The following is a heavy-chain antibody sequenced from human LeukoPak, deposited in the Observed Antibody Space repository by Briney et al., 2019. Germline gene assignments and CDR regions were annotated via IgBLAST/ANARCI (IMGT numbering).Heavy chain of an antibody. CDR2: ISSNGGST. V-gene: IGHV3-64*01. J-gene: IGHJ4*02. Sequence: GGSLRLSCAASGFTFSSYAMHWVRQAPGKGLEYVSAISSNGGSTYYANSVKGRFTISRDNSKNTLYLQMGSLRAEDTAVYYCAKHRGYSYGYYFDYWGQGTLVTVSS. D-gene: IGHD5-18*01. CDR1: GFTFSSYA. CDR3: AKHRGYSYGYYFDY.